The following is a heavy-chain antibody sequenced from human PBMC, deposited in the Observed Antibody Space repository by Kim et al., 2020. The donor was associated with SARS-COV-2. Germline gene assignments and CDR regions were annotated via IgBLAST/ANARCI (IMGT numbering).Heavy chain of an antibody. CDR2: INHSGST. V-gene: IGHV4-34*01. J-gene: IGHJ5*02. CDR3: ARCVVPAAISPNWFDP. Sequence: SETLSLTCAVYGGSFSGYYWSWIRQPPGKGLEWIGEINHSGSTNYNPSLKSRVTISVDTSKNQFSLKLSSVTAADTAVYYCARCVVPAAISPNWFDPWGQGTLVTVSS. CDR1: GGSFSGYY. D-gene: IGHD2-2*02.